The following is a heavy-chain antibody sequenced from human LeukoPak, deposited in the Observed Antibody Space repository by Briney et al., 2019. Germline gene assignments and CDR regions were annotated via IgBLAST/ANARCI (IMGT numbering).Heavy chain of an antibody. CDR3: ARADGEYYCMDV. Sequence: GGSLRLSCAASGFSFSRYDIHWVRQAPGKGLEWGAVIRYDGSNKNYADSVKGRFTISIDNFMSTVYLQMNSLRAEDTAVYYCARADGEYYCMDVWGKGTTVTVSS. D-gene: IGHD3-10*01. CDR2: IRYDGSNK. CDR1: GFSFSRYD. V-gene: IGHV3-30*02. J-gene: IGHJ6*03.